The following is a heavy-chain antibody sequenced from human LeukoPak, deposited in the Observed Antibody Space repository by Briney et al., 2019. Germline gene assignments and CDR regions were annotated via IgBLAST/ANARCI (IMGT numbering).Heavy chain of an antibody. CDR1: GGSISSYY. J-gene: IGHJ3*02. CDR2: IYYSGST. Sequence: SETLSLTCTVSGGSISSYYWSWIRQPPGKGLEWIGYIYYSGSTYYNPSLKSRVTISVDTSKNQFSLKLSSVTAADTAVYFCARGPYYYGSGTPGAFDIWGQGTMVTVSS. D-gene: IGHD3-10*01. V-gene: IGHV4-59*01. CDR3: ARGPYYYGSGTPGAFDI.